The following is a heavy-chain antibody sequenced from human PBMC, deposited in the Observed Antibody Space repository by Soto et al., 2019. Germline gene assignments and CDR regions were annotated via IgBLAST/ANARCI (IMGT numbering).Heavy chain of an antibody. CDR2: MYNTGST. CDR1: GGSISGYY. CDR3: ARDLWGYCGTDCYPLDV. Sequence: SDTLSLTCTVSGGSISGYYWSWIRQPPGKGLEWIGYMYNTGSTVYNPSYKSRVTISVDTSKNQISLKLNSVTAANTAVYYCARDLWGYCGTDCYPLDVWGQGTTVTVS. D-gene: IGHD2-21*02. V-gene: IGHV4-59*01. J-gene: IGHJ6*02.